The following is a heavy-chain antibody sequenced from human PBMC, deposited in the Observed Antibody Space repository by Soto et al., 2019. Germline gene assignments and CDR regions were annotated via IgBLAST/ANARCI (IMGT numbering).Heavy chain of an antibody. J-gene: IGHJ4*02. Sequence: GESLKISCKGSGYSFTSYWIGWVRQMPGKGLEWMGIIYPGDSDTRYSPSFQGHVTISADKSISTAYLQWSSLKASDTAMYYCARPFPNRGSSISIAVAGEFDYWGQGTLVTVSS. CDR3: ARPFPNRGSSISIAVAGEFDY. CDR1: GYSFTSYW. D-gene: IGHD6-19*01. CDR2: IYPGDSDT. V-gene: IGHV5-51*01.